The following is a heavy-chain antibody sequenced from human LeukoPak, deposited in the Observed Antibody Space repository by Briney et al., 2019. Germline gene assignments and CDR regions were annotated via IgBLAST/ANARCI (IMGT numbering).Heavy chain of an antibody. D-gene: IGHD3-22*01. CDR1: GGSFSGYY. Sequence: PSETLSLTCAVYGGSFSGYYWSWIRQPPGKGLEWIGEINHSGSTNYNPSLKSRVTISVDTSKNQFSLKLSSVTAADTAVYYCSTSGGSSGYSESLDYWGQGTLVTVSS. V-gene: IGHV4-34*01. CDR3: STSGGSSGYSESLDY. J-gene: IGHJ4*02. CDR2: INHSGST.